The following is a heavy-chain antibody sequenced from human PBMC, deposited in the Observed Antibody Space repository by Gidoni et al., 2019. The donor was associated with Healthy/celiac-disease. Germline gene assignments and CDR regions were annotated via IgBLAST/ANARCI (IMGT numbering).Heavy chain of an antibody. CDR1: GYTFTSYA. J-gene: IGHJ5*02. CDR3: ARDYYGGTTCLDP. D-gene: IGHD1-1*01. Sequence: QVQLVQSGAEVKKPGASVQVSCKASGYTFTSYAMHWVRQAPGQRRGWMGWINAGNGNTKYSQKCQGRVTITRDTSASTAYMELSSLRSEDTAVYYCARDYYGGTTCLDPWGQGTLVTVSS. V-gene: IGHV1-3*01. CDR2: INAGNGNT.